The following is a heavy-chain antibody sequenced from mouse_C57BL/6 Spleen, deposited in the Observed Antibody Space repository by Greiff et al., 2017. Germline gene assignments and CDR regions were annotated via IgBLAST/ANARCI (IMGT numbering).Heavy chain of an antibody. D-gene: IGHD1-1*01. CDR3: ARGGNYYGSSDFDY. CDR2: IYPGSGST. CDR1: GYTFTSYW. J-gene: IGHJ2*01. V-gene: IGHV1-55*01. Sequence: QVQLQQSGAELVKPGASVKMSCKASGYTFTSYWITWVKQRPGQGLEWIGDIYPGSGSTNYNEKFKSKATLTVDTSSSTAYMQLSSLTSEDSAVYYCARGGNYYGSSDFDYWGQGTTLTVSS.